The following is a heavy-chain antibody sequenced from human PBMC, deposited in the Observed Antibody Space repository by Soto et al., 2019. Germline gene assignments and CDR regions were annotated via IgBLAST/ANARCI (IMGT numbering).Heavy chain of an antibody. J-gene: IGHJ4*02. CDR2: IYYSGTT. CDR1: GFSTGSNNW. CDR3: ARKEGKPDAFGN. Sequence: SQTRSLTCAVSGFSTGSNNWWGWIRQPPGKGLEWIGNIYYSGTTQFNPASKSRVTMSTDGTGNQLSLRLSSVTAAATAVYYCARKEGKPDAFGNWGQGTLVTVSS. D-gene: IGHD2-2*01. V-gene: IGHV4-28*01.